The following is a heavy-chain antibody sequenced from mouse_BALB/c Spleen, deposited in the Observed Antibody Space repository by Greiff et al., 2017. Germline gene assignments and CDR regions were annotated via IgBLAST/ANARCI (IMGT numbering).Heavy chain of an antibody. J-gene: IGHJ3*01. V-gene: IGHV5-6-5*01. CDR3: ARGNYYGTGFAY. CDR1: GFTFSSYA. Sequence: EVKLVESGGGLVKPGGSLKLSCAASGFTFSSYAMSWVRQTPEKRLEWVASISSGGSTYYPDSVKGRFTISRDNARNILYLQMSSLRSEDTAMYYCARGNYYGTGFAYWGQGTLVTVSA. D-gene: IGHD1-2*01. CDR2: ISSGGST.